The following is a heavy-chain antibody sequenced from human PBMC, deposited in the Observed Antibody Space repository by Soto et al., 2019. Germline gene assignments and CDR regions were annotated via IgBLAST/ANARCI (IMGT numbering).Heavy chain of an antibody. CDR2: ISGGASDK. CDR3: VREEWHRLNH. V-gene: IGHV3-7*01. Sequence: EVQLVESGGGLVQPGGSLRLSCEASGFMFSAYWMSWVRQNPRKGLEWVATISGGASDKFYVDSVKGRVTISGDGAKNSLYLQMNILRDEDTAVYYCVREEWHRLNHWGQGTLVTVS. D-gene: IGHD3-3*01. CDR1: GFMFSAYW. J-gene: IGHJ5*02.